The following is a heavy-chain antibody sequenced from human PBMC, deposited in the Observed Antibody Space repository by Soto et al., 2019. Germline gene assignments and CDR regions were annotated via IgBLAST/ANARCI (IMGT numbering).Heavy chain of an antibody. CDR1: GYSFTGYF. CDR2: INPNTGVT. V-gene: IGHV1-2*02. CDR3: ARDKDYYILTVDKRAGGLDY. J-gene: IGHJ4*02. Sequence: QVQLVPSGAEVKKPGASVKVSCKASGYSFTGYFIHWVRQAPGQGLEWMGWINPNTGVTKYAQEFQCRVTMTRDTSITTAYMEPSSLRSDDPAVYYCARDKDYYILTVDKRAGGLDYWGQGTQVSVSS. D-gene: IGHD3-9*01.